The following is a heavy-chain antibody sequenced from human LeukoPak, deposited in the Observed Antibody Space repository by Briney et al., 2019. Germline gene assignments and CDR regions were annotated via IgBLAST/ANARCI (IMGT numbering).Heavy chain of an antibody. D-gene: IGHD2-21*02. J-gene: IGHJ4*02. V-gene: IGHV3-30-3*01. Sequence: GGSLRLSCAASGFTFSSYAMHWVRQAPGKGLEWVAVISYDGSNKYYADSVKGRFTISGDNAKNSLYLQMNSLRAEDTAVYYCARGTYCGGDCPYYFDYWGQGTLVTVSS. CDR1: GFTFSSYA. CDR3: ARGTYCGGDCPYYFDY. CDR2: ISYDGSNK.